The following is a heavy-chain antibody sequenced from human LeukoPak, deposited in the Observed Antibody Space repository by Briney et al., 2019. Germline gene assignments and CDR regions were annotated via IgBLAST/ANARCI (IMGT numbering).Heavy chain of an antibody. CDR3: ARAYYYDSSGYFRY. CDR1: GDSISSGDYY. V-gene: IGHV4-61*02. Sequence: PSETLSLTCTVSGDSISSGDYYWSWIRQPAGKGLEWIGRISSSGSTNYNPSLKSRVTISVDTSKNQFSLKLSSVTAADTAVYYCARAYYYDSSGYFRYWGQGTLVTVSS. CDR2: ISSSGST. D-gene: IGHD3-22*01. J-gene: IGHJ4*02.